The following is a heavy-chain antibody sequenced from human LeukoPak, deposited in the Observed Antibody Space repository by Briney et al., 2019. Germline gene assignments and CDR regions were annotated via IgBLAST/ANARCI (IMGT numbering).Heavy chain of an antibody. J-gene: IGHJ3*02. CDR1: GYTLTELS. D-gene: IGHD3-22*01. Sequence: PSVKVSCKVSGYTLTELSMHWVRQAPGKGLEWMGGFDPEDGETIYAQKFQGRVTMTEDTSTDTAYMELSSLRSEDTAVYYCATSGGFHYYYDSTKGAFDIWGQGTMVTVSS. V-gene: IGHV1-24*01. CDR2: FDPEDGET. CDR3: ATSGGFHYYYDSTKGAFDI.